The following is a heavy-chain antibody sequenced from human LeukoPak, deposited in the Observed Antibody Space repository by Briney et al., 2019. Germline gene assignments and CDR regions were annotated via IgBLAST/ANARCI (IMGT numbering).Heavy chain of an antibody. V-gene: IGHV3-23*01. D-gene: IGHD1-26*01. J-gene: IGHJ5*02. CDR3: AREREPLSPMKNWFDP. CDR2: ISGSGGST. CDR1: GFTFSSYA. Sequence: GGSLRLSCAASGFTFSSYAMSWVRQAPGKGLEWVSAISGSGGSTYYADSVKGRFTISRDNSKNTLYLQMNSLRAEDTAVYYCAREREPLSPMKNWFDPWGQGTLVTVSS.